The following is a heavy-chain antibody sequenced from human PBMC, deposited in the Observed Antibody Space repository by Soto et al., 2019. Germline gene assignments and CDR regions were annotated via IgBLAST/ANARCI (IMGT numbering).Heavy chain of an antibody. CDR2: INAGNGNT. CDR1: GYTFTSYA. J-gene: IGHJ6*02. CDR3: ARAAPRIAARPFYYYGMDV. D-gene: IGHD6-6*01. V-gene: IGHV1-3*01. Sequence: EASVKVSCKASGYTFTSYAMHWVRQAPGQRLEWMGWINAGNGNTKYSQKFQGRVTITRDTSASTAYMELSSLRSEDTAAYYCARAAPRIAARPFYYYGMDVWGQGTTVTVSS.